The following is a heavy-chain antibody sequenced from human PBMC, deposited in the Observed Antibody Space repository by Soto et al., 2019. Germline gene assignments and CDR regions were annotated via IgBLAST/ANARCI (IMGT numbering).Heavy chain of an antibody. J-gene: IGHJ4*02. CDR2: IYYSGST. V-gene: IGHV4-31*03. Sequence: QVQLQESGPGLVKPSQTLSLTCTVSGGSISSGGYYWSWLRQHPGKGLEWIGYIYYSGSTYYNPSLKSRVTISVDTSKNQFSLKLSSVTAADTAGYYCARDGGVRCYNSGVFDYWGQGTLVTVSS. CDR3: ARDGGVRCYNSGVFDY. D-gene: IGHD1-1*01. CDR1: GGSISSGGYY.